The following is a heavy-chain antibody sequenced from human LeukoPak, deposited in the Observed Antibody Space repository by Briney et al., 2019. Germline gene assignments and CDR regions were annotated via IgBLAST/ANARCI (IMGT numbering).Heavy chain of an antibody. J-gene: IGHJ4*02. CDR3: ARKSSSWSTLYYFDY. V-gene: IGHV4-34*01. CDR2: INQYGGT. Sequence: SETLSLTCAVYGGSLSGYHWSWGRQPPGKGLEWIGEINQYGGTNYNPSLKSRVTISLDTSNNQFSLKLTSVTAADTAVYYCARKSSSWSTLYYFDYWGQGALVTVSS. CDR1: GGSLSGYH. D-gene: IGHD6-13*01.